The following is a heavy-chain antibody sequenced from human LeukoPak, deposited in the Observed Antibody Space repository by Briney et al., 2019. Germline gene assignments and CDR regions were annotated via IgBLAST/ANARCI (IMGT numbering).Heavy chain of an antibody. D-gene: IGHD3-22*01. CDR2: IYYSGST. J-gene: IGHJ1*01. Sequence: SETLSLTCTVSGGSISVYYWSWIRQPPGKGLEWIGYIYYSGSTNYNPSLKSRVTISVDTSKNQFSLKLSSVTAAGTAVYYCARHSKYYYDSSGSYVGYFQHWGQGTLVTVSS. CDR3: ARHSKYYYDSSGSYVGYFQH. V-gene: IGHV4-59*08. CDR1: GGSISVYY.